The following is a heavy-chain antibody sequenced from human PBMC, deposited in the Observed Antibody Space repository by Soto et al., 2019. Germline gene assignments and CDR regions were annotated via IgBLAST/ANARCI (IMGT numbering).Heavy chain of an antibody. Sequence: EGLFLESGGGLVQPGGSLRLSCEVSGFNFSNYVMIWVRQAPGKGLEWVSGISTNGARTFYADSLQGRFSISRDNSKTTVYLEMKTLRADDTALYYCAKDVYGGNLPRAFDLWGQGTMVTVFS. J-gene: IGHJ3*01. CDR1: GFNFSNYV. D-gene: IGHD4-17*01. CDR2: ISTNGART. V-gene: IGHV3-23*01. CDR3: AKDVYGGNLPRAFDL.